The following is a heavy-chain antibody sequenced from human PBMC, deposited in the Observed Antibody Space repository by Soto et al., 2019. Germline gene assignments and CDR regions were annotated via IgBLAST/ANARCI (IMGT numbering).Heavy chain of an antibody. D-gene: IGHD2-21*02. CDR3: AKSTGATANGLDV. V-gene: IGHV3-9*01. CDR1: GFSFDEYG. Sequence: PGGSLRLSCAASGFSFDEYGMHWVRQGPGKGLEWVSGISWSSATIGYADSVKGRFSISRDNAKRSLYLQVSSLRPEDTALYYCAKSTGATANGLDVWGLGITVTVSS. CDR2: ISWSSATI. J-gene: IGHJ6*02.